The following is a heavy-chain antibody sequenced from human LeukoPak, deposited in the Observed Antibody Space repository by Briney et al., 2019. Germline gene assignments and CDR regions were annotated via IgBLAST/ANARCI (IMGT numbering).Heavy chain of an antibody. J-gene: IGHJ4*02. CDR2: IYYSGST. V-gene: IGHV4-30-4*08. CDR1: GGSFSGYY. Sequence: PSETLALTCAVYGGSFSGYYWSWIRQPPGKGLEWIGYIYYSGSTYYNPSLKSRVTISVDTSKNQFSLKLSSVTAADTAVYYCARGVTMVRGHRGLDYWGQGTLVTVSS. CDR3: ARGVTMVRGHRGLDY. D-gene: IGHD3-10*01.